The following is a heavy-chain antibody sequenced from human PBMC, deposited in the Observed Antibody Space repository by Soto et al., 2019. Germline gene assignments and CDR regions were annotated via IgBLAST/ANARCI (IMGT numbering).Heavy chain of an antibody. CDR3: ARDSGGITIFGVVTRPPYGMDV. V-gene: IGHV1-69*06. CDR1: GGTFSSYA. Sequence: ASVKVSCKASGGTFSSYAISWVRQAPGQGLEWMGGIIPIFGTANYAQKFQGRVTITADKSTGTAYMELSSLRSEDTAVYYCARDSGGITIFGVVTRPPYGMDVWGQGTTVTVSS. J-gene: IGHJ6*02. D-gene: IGHD3-3*01. CDR2: IIPIFGTA.